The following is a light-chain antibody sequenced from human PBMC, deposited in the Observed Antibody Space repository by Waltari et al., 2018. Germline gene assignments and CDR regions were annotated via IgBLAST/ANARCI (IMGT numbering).Light chain of an antibody. CDR2: EVN. V-gene: IGLV2-8*01. CDR3: SSYAGSNNFV. J-gene: IGLJ1*01. Sequence: QSALTQPPSASGSPGQSVTISCTGTSGDVGAYDFVSGYQQNPGKAPKLIIYEVNKRPSGVPDRFSGSKSGNTASLTVSGLQADDQADYYCSSYAGSNNFVFGPGTEVTVL. CDR1: SGDVGAYDF.